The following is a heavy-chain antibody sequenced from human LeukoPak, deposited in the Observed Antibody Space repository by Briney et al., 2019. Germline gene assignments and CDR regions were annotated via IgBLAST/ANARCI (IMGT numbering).Heavy chain of an antibody. CDR3: AREGYDILTGYYRSFDY. J-gene: IGHJ4*02. D-gene: IGHD3-9*01. CDR1: GYTFTSYD. CDR2: MNPNSGNT. V-gene: IGHV1-8*01. Sequence: ASVKVSCKASGYTFTSYDINWVRQAPGQGLEWMGWMNPNSGNTGYAQKFQGRVTMTRNTSISTAYMELSSLRSEDTAVYYCAREGYDILTGYYRSFDYWGQGTLVTVSS.